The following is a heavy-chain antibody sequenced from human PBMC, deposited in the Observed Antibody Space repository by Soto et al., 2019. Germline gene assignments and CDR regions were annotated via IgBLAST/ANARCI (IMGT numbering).Heavy chain of an antibody. CDR1: GGSISGYY. D-gene: IGHD3-10*01. V-gene: IGHV4-59*01. Sequence: QVQLQESGPGLVRPSETLSLTCTVSGGSISGYYWSWIRQPPGEGLVWIGYTYYSGTTSYNPSLNSRVTMSVDTSKNQFSLKVNSVTAADTAVYYCARESYYGSGATVVAYWGQGTLVTVSS. CDR3: ARESYYGSGATVVAY. CDR2: TYYSGTT. J-gene: IGHJ4*02.